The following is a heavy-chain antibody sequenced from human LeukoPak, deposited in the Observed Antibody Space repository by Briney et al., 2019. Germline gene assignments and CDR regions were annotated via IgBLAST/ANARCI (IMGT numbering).Heavy chain of an antibody. D-gene: IGHD2-2*01. J-gene: IGHJ4*02. CDR2: ISYDGSNK. CDR1: RFTFSSYG. CDR3: AKDLGHRAVVPAAIPNY. V-gene: IGHV3-30*18. Sequence: GGSLRLSCAASRFTFSSYGMHWVRQAPGKGLEWVAVISYDGSNKYYADSVKGRFTISRDNSKNTLYLQMNSLRAEDTAVYYCAKDLGHRAVVPAAIPNYWGQGTLVTVSS.